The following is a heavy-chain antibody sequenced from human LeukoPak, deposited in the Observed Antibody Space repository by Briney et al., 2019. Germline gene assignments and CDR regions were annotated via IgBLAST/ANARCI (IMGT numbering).Heavy chain of an antibody. Sequence: SETLSLTCTVSGDPINSYYWSWIRQPPGKGLEWIGHIYYSGSTNYNPSLKRRVTISIDTSKNRFSLKLSSVTAADTAVYYCARTAYARFFDLWGRGTLVTVSS. D-gene: IGHD2-21*01. V-gene: IGHV4-59*01. CDR2: IYYSGST. J-gene: IGHJ2*01. CDR1: GDPINSYY. CDR3: ARTAYARFFDL.